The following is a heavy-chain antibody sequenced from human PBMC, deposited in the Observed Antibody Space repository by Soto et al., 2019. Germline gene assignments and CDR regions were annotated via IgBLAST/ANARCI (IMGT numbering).Heavy chain of an antibody. CDR2: ISYDGSKK. Sequence: QVQLVESGGGVVQPGRSLRLSCAASGFIFSSYTMHWVRQAPGKGLEWVALISYDGSKKYYADSVKGRFTISRDNSTLFLHINSLRVEDTAVYFCAKDSNNDFWSGYYTGIDYWGQGTLVTVSS. D-gene: IGHD3-3*01. J-gene: IGHJ4*02. CDR1: GFIFSSYT. V-gene: IGHV3-30-3*01. CDR3: AKDSNNDFWSGYYTGIDY.